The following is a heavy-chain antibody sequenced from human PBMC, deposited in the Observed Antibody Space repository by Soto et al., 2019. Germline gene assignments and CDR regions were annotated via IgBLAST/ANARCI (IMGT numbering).Heavy chain of an antibody. Sequence: EVQLVETGGGLIQPGGSLRLSCAASGFTVSSSYMNWVRQAPGKGLEWVSIIYSGGGTYNADSVQGRFTISRDNSNNTLYLQMISLSAEDTAVYYCAGSSGGSYHSHAFDIWGQGTMIAVSS. J-gene: IGHJ3*02. D-gene: IGHD3-16*02. V-gene: IGHV3-53*02. CDR1: GFTVSSSY. CDR2: IYSGGGT. CDR3: AGSSGGSYHSHAFDI.